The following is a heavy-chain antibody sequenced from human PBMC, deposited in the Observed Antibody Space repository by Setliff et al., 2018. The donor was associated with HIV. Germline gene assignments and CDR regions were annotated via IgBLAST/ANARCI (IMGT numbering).Heavy chain of an antibody. J-gene: IGHJ3*02. V-gene: IGHV4-38-2*01. Sequence: SETLSLTCAVSGYSISSGYYWGWIRQPPGKGLEWIGSIFHSGNTYSSPSLKSRVTISVDTSKNQFSLKLTSVTAADAAVYYCARPIEGYYDAFHIWGQGTLVTVSS. D-gene: IGHD2-8*01. CDR1: GYSISSGYY. CDR3: ARPIEGYYDAFHI. CDR2: IFHSGNT.